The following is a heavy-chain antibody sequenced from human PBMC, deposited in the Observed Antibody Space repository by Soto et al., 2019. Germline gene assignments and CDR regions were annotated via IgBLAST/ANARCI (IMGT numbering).Heavy chain of an antibody. CDR3: ARQSKDCSSTSCYGGFDY. CDR1: GGSISSSSYY. J-gene: IGHJ4*02. Sequence: PSETLSLTCIVSGGSISSSSYYWGWIRQPPGKGLEWIGSIYYSGSTYYNPSLKSRVTISVDTSKNQFSLKLSSVTAADTAVYYCARQSKDCSSTSCYGGFDYWGKGTLVTISS. CDR2: IYYSGST. V-gene: IGHV4-39*01. D-gene: IGHD2-2*01.